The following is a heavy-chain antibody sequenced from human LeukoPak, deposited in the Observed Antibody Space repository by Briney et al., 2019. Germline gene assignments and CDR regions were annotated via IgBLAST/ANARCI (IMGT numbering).Heavy chain of an antibody. CDR2: INPNSGGT. V-gene: IGHV1-2*02. CDR1: GYTFTGYY. Sequence: ASVNVSCTASGYTFTGYYMHWVRQAPGQGLEWMGWINPNSGGTNYAQKFQSRVTMTRDTSISTDYMELSRLRSDDTVVYYCARERRKGELSLVYWGQGTLVTVSS. D-gene: IGHD1-26*01. J-gene: IGHJ4*02. CDR3: ARERRKGELSLVY.